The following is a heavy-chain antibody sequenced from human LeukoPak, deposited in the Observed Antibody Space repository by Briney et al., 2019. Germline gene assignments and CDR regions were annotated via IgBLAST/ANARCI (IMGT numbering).Heavy chain of an antibody. Sequence: GSVKVSCKASVYTFTGYYMQWVRQAPGQGLEWMGWINPNSGGTNHPQKFQGRVTMSRDTSISTAYMELSRLRSDDTAVYYCARDVLQNYGSGSYTFDYWGQGTLVTVSS. CDR1: VYTFTGYY. CDR3: ARDVLQNYGSGSYTFDY. CDR2: INPNSGGT. J-gene: IGHJ4*02. D-gene: IGHD3-10*01. V-gene: IGHV1-2*02.